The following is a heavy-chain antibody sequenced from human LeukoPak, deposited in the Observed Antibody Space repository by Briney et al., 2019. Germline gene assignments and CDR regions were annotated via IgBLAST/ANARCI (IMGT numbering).Heavy chain of an antibody. CDR2: ISGSGGST. CDR3: AKDLDFWSGYYTGVSGGMDY. Sequence: GGSLRLSCAASGFTFSSYAMSWVRQAPGKGLEWVSAISGSGGSTYYADSVKGRFTISRDNSKNTLCLQMNSLRAEDTAVYYCAKDLDFWSGYYTGVSGGMDYWGQGTLVTVSS. J-gene: IGHJ4*02. D-gene: IGHD3-3*01. CDR1: GFTFSSYA. V-gene: IGHV3-23*01.